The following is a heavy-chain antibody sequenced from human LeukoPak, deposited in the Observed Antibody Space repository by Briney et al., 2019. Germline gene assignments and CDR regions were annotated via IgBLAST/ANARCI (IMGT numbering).Heavy chain of an antibody. CDR3: ARTPISYYFDY. CDR2: ISYDGSNK. D-gene: IGHD2-15*01. Sequence: GGSLRLSCAASGFTFSSYAMHWVRQAPGKGLEWVAVISYDGSNKYYADSVKGRFTISRDNSKNTLYLQMDSLRVEVTAVYYCARTPISYYFDYWGQGTLVTVSS. J-gene: IGHJ4*02. CDR1: GFTFSSYA. V-gene: IGHV3-30*04.